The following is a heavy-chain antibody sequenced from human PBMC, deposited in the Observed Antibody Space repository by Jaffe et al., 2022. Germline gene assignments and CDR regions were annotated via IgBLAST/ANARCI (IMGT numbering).Heavy chain of an antibody. Sequence: QVQLQESGPGLVKPSETLSLTCTVSGGSISSYYWSWIRQPPGKGLEWIGYIYYSGSTNYNPSLKSRVTISVDTSKNQFSLKLSSVTAADTAVYYCARVGYSSGWRRYYYYYYMDVWGKGTTVTVSS. CDR2: IYYSGST. CDR1: GGSISSYY. CDR3: ARVGYSSGWRRYYYYYYMDV. V-gene: IGHV4-59*01. D-gene: IGHD6-19*01. J-gene: IGHJ6*03.